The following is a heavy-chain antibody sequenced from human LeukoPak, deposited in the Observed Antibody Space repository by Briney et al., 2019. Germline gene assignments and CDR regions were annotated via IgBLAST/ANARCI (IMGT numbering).Heavy chain of an antibody. Sequence: SQTLSLTCAISGDSVSSNSVTWNWIRQSPSRGLEWLGRTYYRSTWYNDYAVSVRGRITVNPDTSKNQFSLQLNSVTPEDTAVYYCARDRYSYGYGDWFDPWGQGTLVTVSS. J-gene: IGHJ5*02. CDR2: TYYRSTWYN. CDR1: GDSVSSNSVT. D-gene: IGHD5-18*01. CDR3: ARDRYSYGYGDWFDP. V-gene: IGHV6-1*01.